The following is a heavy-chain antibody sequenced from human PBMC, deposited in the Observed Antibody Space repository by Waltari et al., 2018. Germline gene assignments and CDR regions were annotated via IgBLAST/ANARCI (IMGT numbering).Heavy chain of an antibody. V-gene: IGHV3-23*01. CDR3: ANSGSLFRIDY. CDR2: ISGSGGST. Sequence: EVQLLESGGGLVQPGGSLGLLCAASGFTVSRFAMIWVRQAPGKGLEWVSAISGSGGSTYYADSVKGRFTISRDNSKNTLYLQMNSLRAEDTAVYYCANSGSLFRIDYWGQGTLVTVSS. CDR1: GFTVSRFA. D-gene: IGHD1-26*01. J-gene: IGHJ4*02.